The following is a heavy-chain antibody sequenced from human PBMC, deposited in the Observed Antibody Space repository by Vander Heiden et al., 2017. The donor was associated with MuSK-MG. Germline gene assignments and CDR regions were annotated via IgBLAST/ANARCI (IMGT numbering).Heavy chain of an antibody. Sequence: QVQLQESGPGLVKPSQTLSLTCTVSGGSISSGSYSWSWIRQPAGKGLEWIGRIYTSGSTNYNPSLKSRVTISVDTSKNQFSLKLSSVTAADTAVYYCARASRASGRDYWGQGTLVTVSS. J-gene: IGHJ4*02. CDR1: GGSISSGSYS. CDR2: IYTSGST. CDR3: ARASRASGRDY. V-gene: IGHV4-61*02. D-gene: IGHD1-26*01.